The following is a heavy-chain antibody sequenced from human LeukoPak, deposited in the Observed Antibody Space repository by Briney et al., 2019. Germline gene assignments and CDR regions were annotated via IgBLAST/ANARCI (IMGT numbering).Heavy chain of an antibody. D-gene: IGHD6-13*01. V-gene: IGHV1-2*04. J-gene: IGHJ6*02. Sequence: ASVKVSCKASGYTFTGYYMHWVRQAPGQGLEWMGWINPNSGGTNYAQKFQGWVTMTRDTSISTAYMELSRLRSDDTAVYYCARWGSQQLVPPSGMDVWGRGTTVTVSS. CDR3: ARWGSQQLVPPSGMDV. CDR1: GYTFTGYY. CDR2: INPNSGGT.